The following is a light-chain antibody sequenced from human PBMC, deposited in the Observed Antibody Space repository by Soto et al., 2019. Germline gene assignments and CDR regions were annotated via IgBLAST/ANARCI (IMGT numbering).Light chain of an antibody. CDR3: LQDFNCPRT. Sequence: AIQMTQSPSSLSASVGDRVTITCRPSQDIRNDLGWYQQKPGKAPKILINAASRLQGVVPSRFSGSGSGTEFTLNSSNLQPEDIATYYSLQDFNCPRTFGQGTKVEVK. V-gene: IGKV1-6*02. CDR1: QDIRND. J-gene: IGKJ1*01. CDR2: AAS.